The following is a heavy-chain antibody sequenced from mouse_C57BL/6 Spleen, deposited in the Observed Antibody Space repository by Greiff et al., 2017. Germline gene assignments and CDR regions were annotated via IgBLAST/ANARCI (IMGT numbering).Heavy chain of an antibody. J-gene: IGHJ4*01. CDR1: GYTFTSYW. Sequence: QVQLKQPGAELVKPGASVKVSCKASGYTFTSYWMHWVKQRPGQGLEWIGRIHPSDSDTNYNQKFKGKATLTVDKSSSTAYMQLSSLTSEDSAVYYCATVNYRTYAMDYWGQGTSVTVSS. V-gene: IGHV1-74*01. CDR3: ATVNYRTYAMDY. D-gene: IGHD2-1*01. CDR2: IHPSDSDT.